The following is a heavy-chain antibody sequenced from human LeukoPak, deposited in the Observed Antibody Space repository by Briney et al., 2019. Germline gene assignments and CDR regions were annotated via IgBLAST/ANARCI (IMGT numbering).Heavy chain of an antibody. D-gene: IGHD3-9*01. V-gene: IGHV4-39*02. J-gene: IGHJ6*03. Sequence: SETLSLTCTVSGGSISSSSYYWGWIRQPPGKGLEWIGSIYYSGSTYYNPSLKSRVTISVDTSKNQFSLKLSSVTAADTAVYYCARENYDILTGYYTGVYYYYMDVWGKGTTVTISS. CDR2: IYYSGST. CDR3: ARENYDILTGYYTGVYYYYMDV. CDR1: GGSISSSSYY.